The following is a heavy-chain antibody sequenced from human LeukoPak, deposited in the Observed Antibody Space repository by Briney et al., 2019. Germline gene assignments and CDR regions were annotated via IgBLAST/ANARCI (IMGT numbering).Heavy chain of an antibody. J-gene: IGHJ4*02. V-gene: IGHV3-30*04. D-gene: IGHD2-15*01. CDR1: GFTFSSYA. CDR2: ISYDGSNK. Sequence: GGSLRLSCAASGFTFSSYAMHWVRQAPGKGLEWVAVISYDGSNKYYADSVKGRFTISRDDSKNTLYLQMNSLRAEDTAVYYCARAGYCSGGSCYLSYFDYWGQGTLVTVSS. CDR3: ARAGYCSGGSCYLSYFDY.